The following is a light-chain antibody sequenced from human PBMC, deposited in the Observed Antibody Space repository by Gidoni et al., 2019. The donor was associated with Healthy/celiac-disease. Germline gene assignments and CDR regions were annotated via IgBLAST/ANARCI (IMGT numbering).Light chain of an antibody. J-gene: IGKJ2*01. Sequence: EIVMPQSPATLSVSPGERATLSCRASQSVSSNLAWYQQKPGQAPRLLIYGASTRATGIPARFSGSGSGTEFTLTISSLQSEDFAVYYCQQYNNWPPNTFGQWTKLEIK. CDR3: QQYNNWPPNT. CDR1: QSVSSN. V-gene: IGKV3-15*01. CDR2: GAS.